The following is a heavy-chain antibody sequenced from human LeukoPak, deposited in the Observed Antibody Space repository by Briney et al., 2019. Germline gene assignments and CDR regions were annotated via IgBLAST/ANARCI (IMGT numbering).Heavy chain of an antibody. CDR2: ISDTSTYI. J-gene: IGHJ4*02. V-gene: IGHV3-21*01. D-gene: IGHD2-2*01. CDR3: ARVAHTSQTSLDYFDY. Sequence: KTGGSLRLSCAASGFRFSTRSMNWVRQAPGRGLEWVSSISDTSTYIYYADSVKGRFTISRDNAENSLSLEMNNLRAEDTAIYYCARVAHTSQTSLDYFDYWGQGTLVTVSS. CDR1: GFRFSTRS.